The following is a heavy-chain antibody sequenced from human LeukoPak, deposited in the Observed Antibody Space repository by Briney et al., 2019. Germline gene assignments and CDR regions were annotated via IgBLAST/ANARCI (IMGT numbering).Heavy chain of an antibody. CDR3: AKVDYWSPENYFDS. Sequence: GGSLRLSCVASGFPFRSYAMTWVRQTPGKGLESVSVITDDEDTYYADSVKGRFTISRDNSQNTVFPQMNSLRVEDTAVYYCAKVDYWSPENYFDSWGQGTLVTASS. CDR2: ITDDEDT. D-gene: IGHD1-1*01. CDR1: GFPFRSYA. J-gene: IGHJ4*02. V-gene: IGHV3-23*01.